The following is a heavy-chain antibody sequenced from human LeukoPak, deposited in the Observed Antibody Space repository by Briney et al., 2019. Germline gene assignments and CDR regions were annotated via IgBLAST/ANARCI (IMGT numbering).Heavy chain of an antibody. CDR2: IYVSGST. D-gene: IGHD5-24*01. J-gene: IGHJ3*02. Sequence: SETLSLTCSVSGDSLSGYHWSWIRQSAGKGLEWIGRIYVSGSTNYNPSLKSRVTMAVDTSKNQFSLSLNSVTAADTAVYYCARGDLRRDGFNYPFDIWGQGTMVTVSS. V-gene: IGHV4-4*07. CDR1: GDSLSGYH. CDR3: ARGDLRRDGFNYPFDI.